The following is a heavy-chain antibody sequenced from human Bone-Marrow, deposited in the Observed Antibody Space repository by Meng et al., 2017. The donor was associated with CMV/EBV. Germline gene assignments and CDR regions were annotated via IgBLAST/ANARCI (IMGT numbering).Heavy chain of an antibody. V-gene: IGHV4-59*01. Sequence: SETLSLTCTVSGGYISSYYWSWIRQPPGKGLEWIGYIYYSGSTNYNPSLKSRVTISVDTSKNQFSLKLSSVTAADTAMYHCSINLEMGWFDPWGQGTLFTVSS. CDR2: IYYSGST. CDR1: GGYISSYY. D-gene: IGHD1-1*01. J-gene: IGHJ5*02. CDR3: SINLEMGWFDP.